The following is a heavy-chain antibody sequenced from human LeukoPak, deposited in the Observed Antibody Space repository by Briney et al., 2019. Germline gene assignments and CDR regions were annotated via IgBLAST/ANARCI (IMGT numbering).Heavy chain of an antibody. CDR1: GFTFSSYS. V-gene: IGHV3-21*01. D-gene: IGHD2-2*01. CDR2: ISSSSSYI. J-gene: IGHJ4*02. CDR3: ARGGPYCSSTSCYGDY. Sequence: GGSLRLSCAASGFTFSSYSMNWVRQAPGKGLERVSSISSSSSYIYYADSVKGRFTISRDNAKNSLYLQMNSLRAEDTAVYYCARGGPYCSSTSCYGDYWGQGTLVTVSS.